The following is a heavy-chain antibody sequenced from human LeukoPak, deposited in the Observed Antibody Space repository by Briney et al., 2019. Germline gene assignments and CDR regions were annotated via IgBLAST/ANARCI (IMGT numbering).Heavy chain of an antibody. D-gene: IGHD3-22*01. V-gene: IGHV3-74*01. Sequence: PGGSLRLSCAASGFTFSSYWMHWVRQAPGKGLVWVSRINTDGSTTSYADSVKGRFTISRDNAKNTLYLQMNSLRAEDTAVYYCARGRGEYYYDSSGFGGYWGQGTLATVSS. CDR1: GFTFSSYW. J-gene: IGHJ4*02. CDR2: INTDGSTT. CDR3: ARGRGEYYYDSSGFGGY.